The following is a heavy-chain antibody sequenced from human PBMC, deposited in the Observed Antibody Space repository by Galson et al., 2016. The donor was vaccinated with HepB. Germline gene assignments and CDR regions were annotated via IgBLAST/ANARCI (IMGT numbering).Heavy chain of an antibody. Sequence: SLRLSCAASTLSFSSYAMSWVRQAPGKGLEWVSAISGSGGSTYYADSVKGRFTISRDNSKNTLSLQMSSLRAEDTAVYYCANHYSGSNWYYDAFDIWGQGTMVTVSS. J-gene: IGHJ3*02. D-gene: IGHD6-13*01. V-gene: IGHV3-23*01. CDR2: ISGSGGST. CDR3: ANHYSGSNWYYDAFDI. CDR1: TLSFSSYA.